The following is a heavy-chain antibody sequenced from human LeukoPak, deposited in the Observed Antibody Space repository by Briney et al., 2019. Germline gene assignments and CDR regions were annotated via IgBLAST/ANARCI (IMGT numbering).Heavy chain of an antibody. V-gene: IGHV1-69*05. Sequence: SVKVSCKTSGGTFNNSAISLVRQAPGQGLEWLGGIMPPFVTAGYAQKFQGRVTITKDESTRTVYLELTSLTSDDTAVYYCARDVHGDYGSGWFDPWGQGTLVSVSS. J-gene: IGHJ5*02. CDR2: IMPPFVTA. CDR1: GGTFNNSA. D-gene: IGHD4-17*01. CDR3: ARDVHGDYGSGWFDP.